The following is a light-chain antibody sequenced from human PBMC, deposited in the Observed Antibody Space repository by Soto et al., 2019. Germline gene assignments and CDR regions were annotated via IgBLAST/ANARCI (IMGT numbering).Light chain of an antibody. V-gene: IGLV2-14*01. Sequence: QSALTQPASVSGSPGQSITISCSDVGGYNYVSWYQQHPGKAPKLMIYEVSNRPSGVSNRFSGSKSGNTASLTISGLQAEDEADYYCSSYTSSSTLVFGTGTKVTVL. J-gene: IGLJ1*01. CDR1: DVGGYNY. CDR3: SSYTSSSTLV. CDR2: EVS.